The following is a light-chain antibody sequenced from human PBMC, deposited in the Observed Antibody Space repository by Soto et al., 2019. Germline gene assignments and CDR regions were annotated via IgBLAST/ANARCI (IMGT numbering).Light chain of an antibody. CDR1: SSDVGGYNY. CDR2: DVS. J-gene: IGLJ1*01. Sequence: QSALTQPAPVCASPGQSIIISCTGTSSDVGGYNYVSWYQQHPGKAPKLMIYDVSNRPSGVSNRFSGSKSGNTASLTISGLQAEDEADYYCSSYSNSNTYVFGTGTKVTVL. V-gene: IGLV2-14*01. CDR3: SSYSNSNTYV.